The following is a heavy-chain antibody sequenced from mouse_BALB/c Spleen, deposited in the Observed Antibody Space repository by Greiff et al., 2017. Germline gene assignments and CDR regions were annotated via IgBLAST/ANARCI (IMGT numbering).Heavy chain of an antibody. V-gene: IGHV1S19*01. CDR2: IFPGSGNT. CDR3: ARSTTVAPFDY. CDR1: GYSFTSYY. D-gene: IGHD1-1*01. Sequence: QVQLQQPGAELVRPGASVKLSCKASGYSFTSYYIHWVKQRPGQGLEWIGWIFPGSGNTKYNEKFKGKATLTADTSSSTAYMQLSSLTSEDSAVYFCARSTTVAPFDYWGQGTTLTVSS. J-gene: IGHJ2*01.